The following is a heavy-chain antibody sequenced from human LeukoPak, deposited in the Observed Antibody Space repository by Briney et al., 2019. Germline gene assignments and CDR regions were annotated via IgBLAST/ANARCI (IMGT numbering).Heavy chain of an antibody. J-gene: IGHJ4*02. CDR3: ATRGVRGPYFDY. CDR2: IYWDDDK. Sequence: KGSGPTLVKPTQTLTLTCTFSGFSLSTSGVGVGWIRQPPGKALEWLALIYWDDDKRYSPSLKSRLTITKDTSKNQVVLKMTNMDPVDQATNYCATRGVRGPYFDYWGQGTLVTVSS. CDR1: GFSLSTSGVG. V-gene: IGHV2-5*02. D-gene: IGHD3-10*01.